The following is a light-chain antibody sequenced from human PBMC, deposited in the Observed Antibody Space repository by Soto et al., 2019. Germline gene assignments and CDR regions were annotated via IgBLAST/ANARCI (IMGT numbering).Light chain of an antibody. CDR1: QSISSW. J-gene: IGKJ1*01. CDR2: DAS. CDR3: QQYNSVGT. Sequence: DIQMTQSPSTLSASVGDRVTITCRASQSISSWLAWYQQKPGKAPKLLIYDASSVESGVPSRFSGSGSGTECTLTISSLQPDDFATYYCQQYNSVGTFGQGTPVHIK. V-gene: IGKV1-5*01.